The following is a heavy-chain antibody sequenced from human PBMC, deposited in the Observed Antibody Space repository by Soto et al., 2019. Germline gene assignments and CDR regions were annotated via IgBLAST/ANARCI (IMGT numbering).Heavy chain of an antibody. Sequence: SVKVSCKASGGTFSSYAISWVRQAPGQGLEWIGGIIPIFGTANYAQKFQGRVTITADESTSTAYMELSSLRSEDTAVYYCARDSGTTIAARPSGTFDPWGQGTLVTVSS. CDR2: IIPIFGTA. J-gene: IGHJ5*02. CDR3: ARDSGTTIAARPSGTFDP. V-gene: IGHV1-69*13. CDR1: GGTFSSYA. D-gene: IGHD6-6*01.